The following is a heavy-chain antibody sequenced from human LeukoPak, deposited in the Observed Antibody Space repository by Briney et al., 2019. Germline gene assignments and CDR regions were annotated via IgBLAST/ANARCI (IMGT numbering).Heavy chain of an antibody. D-gene: IGHD6-13*01. CDR2: IYYSGTT. Sequence: SETLSLTCIVSGGSISSSSHNWGWIRQPPGKGLEWIGSIYYSGTTYYNPFLKSRLTISVDTSKNQFSLKLSSVTAVDTAVYYCARHDRIIASPLVWGQGILVTVSS. CDR3: ARHDRIIASPLV. J-gene: IGHJ4*02. V-gene: IGHV4-39*01. CDR1: GGSISSSSHN.